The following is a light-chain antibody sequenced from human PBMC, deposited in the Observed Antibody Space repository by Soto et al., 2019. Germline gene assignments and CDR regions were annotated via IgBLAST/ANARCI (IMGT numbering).Light chain of an antibody. V-gene: IGLV1-44*01. J-gene: IGLJ1*01. CDR3: SAWDASLNWFV. Sequence: QSVLTQPPSASGTPGQRVTISCSGSSSNIGSKTVNWYQQLPGTAPKLPIFCNFPPPLGVPCPFLGFKFCTSASLGISGLQSEDEADYLCSAWDASLNWFVFGTGTKVTVL. CDR1: SSNIGSKT. CDR2: CNF.